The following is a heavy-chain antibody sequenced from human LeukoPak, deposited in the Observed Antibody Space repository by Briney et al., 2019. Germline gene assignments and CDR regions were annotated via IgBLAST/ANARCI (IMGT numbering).Heavy chain of an antibody. CDR2: INQDGGEK. V-gene: IGHV3-7*01. J-gene: IGHJ4*02. CDR1: GFTFSSYE. CDR3: ARSELSPSDFDY. D-gene: IGHD1-1*01. Sequence: GGSLRLSCAASGFTFSSYEMNWVRQAPGKGLEWVANINQDGGEKYYVDSVKGRFTISRDNAKNSLYLQMNSLRAEDTAMYYCARSELSPSDFDYWGQGTLVTVSS.